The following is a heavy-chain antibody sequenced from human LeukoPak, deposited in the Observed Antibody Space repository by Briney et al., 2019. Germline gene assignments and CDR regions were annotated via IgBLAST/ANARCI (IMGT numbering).Heavy chain of an antibody. CDR3: ARDAGGAWPFDY. CDR1: GFTFSSYW. V-gene: IGHV3-7*05. Sequence: GGSLRLSCAASGFTFSSYWMTWVRQAPGKGLEWVANIKPDGSDKYYVDSVKGRFTISRDNSKNTLSLEINGLRVDDTAVYYCARDAGGAWPFDYWGQGTRVTVSS. CDR2: IKPDGSDK. D-gene: IGHD4-17*01. J-gene: IGHJ4*02.